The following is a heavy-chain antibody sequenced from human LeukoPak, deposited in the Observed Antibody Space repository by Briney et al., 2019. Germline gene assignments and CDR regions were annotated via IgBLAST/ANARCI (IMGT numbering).Heavy chain of an antibody. CDR1: GFIFSSYG. J-gene: IGHJ4*02. CDR3: ATDQGIVPSRRYFDWLRFDY. V-gene: IGHV3-30*02. CDR2: IRYDGSNK. D-gene: IGHD3-9*01. Sequence: GGSLRLSCAASGFIFSSYGMHWVRQAPGRGLEWVAFIRYDGSNKYYADSVKGRFTISRDNSKNTLYLQMNSLRAEDTAVYYCATDQGIVPSRRYFDWLRFDYWGQGTLVTVSS.